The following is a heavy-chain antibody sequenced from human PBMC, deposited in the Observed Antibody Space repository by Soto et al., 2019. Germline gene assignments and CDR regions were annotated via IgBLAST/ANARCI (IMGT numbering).Heavy chain of an antibody. D-gene: IGHD1-7*01. Sequence: QVPLVQSGAELKKPGSSVKVSCEASGDTSTIYTITWVRQAPGQGLTWLGRIVPLLGITNYARNFQDRLTITADQSKGTAYMELSSLRFEDTALYYCATENYGAGRVGVYDWCQGNQVTVSS. CDR2: IVPLLGIT. V-gene: IGHV1-69*08. CDR1: GDTSTIYT. CDR3: ATENYGAGRVGVYD. J-gene: IGHJ4*02.